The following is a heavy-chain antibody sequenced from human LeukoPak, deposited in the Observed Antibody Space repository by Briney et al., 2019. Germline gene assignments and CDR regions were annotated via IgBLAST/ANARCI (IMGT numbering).Heavy chain of an antibody. Sequence: GGSLRLSCAASGFTFSSYWMHWVRQAPGKGLVWVSRINSDGSSTSYADSVKGRFTISRDNAKNTLYLQMNSLRAKDTAVYYCARDKGCSSTSCFYYYYYGMDVWGQGTTVTVSS. CDR1: GFTFSSYW. CDR2: INSDGSST. V-gene: IGHV3-74*01. J-gene: IGHJ6*02. D-gene: IGHD2-2*01. CDR3: ARDKGCSSTSCFYYYYYGMDV.